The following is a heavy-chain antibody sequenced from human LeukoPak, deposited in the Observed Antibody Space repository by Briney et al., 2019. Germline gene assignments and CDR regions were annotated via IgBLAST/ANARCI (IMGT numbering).Heavy chain of an antibody. CDR1: GGTFSSYA. Sequence: SVKVSCKASGGTFSSYAISWVRQAPGQGLEWMGHITPIFGTANYAQKFQGRVTITTESTSTAYMELSSLRSEDTAVYYCAKRGYCSVASCSQTPYYFDYWGQGTLVTVSS. J-gene: IGHJ4*02. CDR3: AKRGYCSVASCSQTPYYFDY. V-gene: IGHV1-69*05. D-gene: IGHD2-15*01. CDR2: ITPIFGTA.